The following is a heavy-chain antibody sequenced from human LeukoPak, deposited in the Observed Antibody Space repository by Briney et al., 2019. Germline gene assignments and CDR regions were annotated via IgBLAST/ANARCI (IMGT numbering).Heavy chain of an antibody. CDR2: VSGSGGST. J-gene: IGHJ5*02. CDR3: ARALGMDCSGGSCYRFDWFDP. V-gene: IGHV3-23*01. D-gene: IGHD2-15*01. CDR1: GFTFSSYA. Sequence: GGSLRLSCAASGFTFSSYAMSWVRQAPGKGLEWVSGVSGSGGSTVYTDSVKGRFTISRDNPKNTLYLQMNSLRAEDTAVYYCARALGMDCSGGSCYRFDWFDPWGQGTLVTVSS.